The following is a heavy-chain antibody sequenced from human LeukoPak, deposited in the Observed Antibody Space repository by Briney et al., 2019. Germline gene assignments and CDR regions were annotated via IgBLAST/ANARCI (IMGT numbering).Heavy chain of an antibody. V-gene: IGHV4-30-2*01. CDR1: GGSISSGGYS. D-gene: IGHD3-10*01. J-gene: IGHJ3*02. CDR2: IYHSGST. Sequence: PSQTLSLTCAVSGGSISSGGYSWSWIRQPPGKGQEWIGYIYHSGSTYYNPSLKSRVTISVDRSKNQFSLKLSSVTAADTAVYYCARAFHYYGSGSYYLGAFDIWGQGTMVTVSS. CDR3: ARAFHYYGSGSYYLGAFDI.